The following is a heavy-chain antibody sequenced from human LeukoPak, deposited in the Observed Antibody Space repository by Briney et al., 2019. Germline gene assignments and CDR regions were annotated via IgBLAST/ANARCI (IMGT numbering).Heavy chain of an antibody. CDR2: ISWNSGSI. V-gene: IGHV3-9*01. Sequence: NPGGSLRLSCAASGFTFDDYAMHWVRQAPGKGLEWVSGISWNSGSIGYADSVKGRFTISRDNAKNSLYLQMNSLRAEDTALYYCAKDFSGWYFSAFDIWGQGTMVTVSS. CDR1: GFTFDDYA. D-gene: IGHD6-19*01. J-gene: IGHJ3*02. CDR3: AKDFSGWYFSAFDI.